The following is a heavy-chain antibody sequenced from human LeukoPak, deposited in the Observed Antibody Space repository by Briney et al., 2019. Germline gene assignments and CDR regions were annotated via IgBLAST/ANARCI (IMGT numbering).Heavy chain of an antibody. V-gene: IGHV1-18*01. J-gene: IGHJ5*02. D-gene: IGHD6-19*01. CDR3: ARARIAVAGRELGFDP. CDR1: GYTFTSYG. CDR2: ISAYNGNT. Sequence: ASVKVSCKASGYTFTSYGISWVRQAPGQGLEWMGWISAYNGNTSYAQKLQGRVTMTTDTSTSTAYMELRSLRSDDAAVYYCARARIAVAGRELGFDPWGQGTLVTVSS.